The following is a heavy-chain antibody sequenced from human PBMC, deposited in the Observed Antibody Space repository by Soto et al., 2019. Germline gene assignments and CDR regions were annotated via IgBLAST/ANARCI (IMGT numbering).Heavy chain of an antibody. Sequence: QVQLQESGPGLVKPSQTLSLTCTVSGVSISSGDYYWSWIRQPPGKGLEWIGYIYYSENTYSNPSLRGRVAIPGEPSGNKFSLRWSFVPAADTACYSCANLDIIKFGGVFGPNDEFEAWGKGKRVT. D-gene: IGHD3-16*01. CDR3: ANLDIIKFGGVFGPNDEFEA. CDR2: IYYSENT. CDR1: GVSISSGDYY. J-gene: IGHJ3*01. V-gene: IGHV4-30-4*01.